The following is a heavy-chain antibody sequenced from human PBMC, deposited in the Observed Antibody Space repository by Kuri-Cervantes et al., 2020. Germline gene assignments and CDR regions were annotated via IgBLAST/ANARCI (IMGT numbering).Heavy chain of an antibody. D-gene: IGHD3-10*01. CDR3: ARGAYGSGSYYLVMGLDY. J-gene: IGHJ4*02. V-gene: IGHV1-8*01. Sequence: SVKVSCKASGYTFTSYAINWVLQATGQGLEWMGWMNPNSGNTGYEHKFQGRVTMTRNTSISTAYMELSSLRSENTAVYYCARGAYGSGSYYLVMGLDYWGQGTLVTVSS. CDR2: MNPNSGNT. CDR1: GYTFTSYA.